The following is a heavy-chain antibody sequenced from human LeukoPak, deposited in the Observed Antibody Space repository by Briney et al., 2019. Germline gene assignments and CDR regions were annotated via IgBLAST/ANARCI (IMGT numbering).Heavy chain of an antibody. D-gene: IGHD1-26*01. Sequence: PSETLSLTCTVSGGSISSSSYYWGWIRQPPGKGLEWIGSIYYSGSTYYNPSLKSRVTISVDTSKNQFSLKLSSVTAADTAVYYCASGGGLSGSYSRLNWFDPWGQGTLVTVSS. CDR2: IYYSGST. CDR1: GGSISSSSYY. V-gene: IGHV4-39*07. CDR3: ASGGGLSGSYSRLNWFDP. J-gene: IGHJ5*02.